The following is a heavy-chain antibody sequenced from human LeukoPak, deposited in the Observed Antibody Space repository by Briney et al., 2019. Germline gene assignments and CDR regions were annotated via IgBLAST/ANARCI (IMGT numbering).Heavy chain of an antibody. CDR3: ARARTIFGVVSSYFDY. J-gene: IGHJ4*02. D-gene: IGHD3-3*01. Sequence: PSETLSLTCTVSGGSISSSNYYWGWIRQPPGKGLEWIGSIYYSGSTYYNPSLKSRVTISVDTSKNQFSLKLSSVTAADTAVYYCARARTIFGVVSSYFDYWGQGTLVTVSS. CDR1: GGSISSSNYY. CDR2: IYYSGST. V-gene: IGHV4-39*07.